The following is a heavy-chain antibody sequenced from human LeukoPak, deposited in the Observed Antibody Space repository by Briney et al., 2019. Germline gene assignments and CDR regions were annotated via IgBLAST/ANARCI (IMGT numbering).Heavy chain of an antibody. CDR1: EFTVSSNY. J-gene: IGHJ6*02. CDR2: IYSDGST. D-gene: IGHD6-25*01. V-gene: IGHV3-53*01. Sequence: GGSLRLSCAASEFTVSSNYMSWVRQAPGKGLELVSVIYSDGSTYYADSVKGRYSISRDNSENMLYLQMNSLRADDTAVYYCARSRGYGVTGGMDVWGQGTTVTVSS. CDR3: ARSRGYGVTGGMDV.